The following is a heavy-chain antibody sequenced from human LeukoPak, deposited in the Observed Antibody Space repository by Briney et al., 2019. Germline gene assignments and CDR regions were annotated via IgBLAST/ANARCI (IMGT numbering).Heavy chain of an antibody. CDR3: ARRSNSYGYENDY. D-gene: IGHD5-18*01. Sequence: GGSLRLSCAASGFTFSSYWMHWVRQAPGKGLVWVSRINSDGSSTSYADSVKGRFTISRDNSKNTLYLQMNSLRAEDTAVYYCARRSNSYGYENDYWGQGTLVTVSS. V-gene: IGHV3-74*01. J-gene: IGHJ4*02. CDR2: INSDGSST. CDR1: GFTFSSYW.